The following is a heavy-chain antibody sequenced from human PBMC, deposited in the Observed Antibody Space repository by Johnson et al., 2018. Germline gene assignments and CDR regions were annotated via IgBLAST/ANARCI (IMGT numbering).Heavy chain of an antibody. V-gene: IGHV3-15*07. CDR2: IKSKNDGGTT. Sequence: VQLVQSGGGFVKPGGSLRLACAASGSGFTFSDAWMTWARQVPGKGLEWVGRIKSKNDGGTTDYAAPMKGRFTISRDDSRKLLYLQRNSLQTEDTAVYSCTMATHGTYYYYDLDVWGKGTTVTVSS. CDR1: GSGFTFSDAW. J-gene: IGHJ6*03. CDR3: TMATHGTYYYYDLDV. D-gene: IGHD3-16*01.